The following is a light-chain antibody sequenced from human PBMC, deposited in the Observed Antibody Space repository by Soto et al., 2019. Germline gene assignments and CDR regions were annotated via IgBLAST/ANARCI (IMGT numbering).Light chain of an antibody. CDR1: QTINCK. Sequence: DIQMTQSPSTLSASVGDRVAITCRASQTINCKLAWYQKKPGKAPKLLISDAYNLESGVPSRFSGRGSGTEFTLTIGSLQPDDFATYYCQQYETYFRYTFGQGTKLDIK. V-gene: IGKV1-5*01. CDR2: DAY. J-gene: IGKJ2*01. CDR3: QQYETYFRYT.